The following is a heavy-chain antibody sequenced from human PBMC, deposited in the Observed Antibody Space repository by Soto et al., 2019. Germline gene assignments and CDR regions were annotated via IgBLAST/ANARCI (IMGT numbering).Heavy chain of an antibody. J-gene: IGHJ6*02. CDR3: ARLTRVVVPYYYGMDV. D-gene: IGHD2-15*01. CDR2: IIPIFGTA. CDR1: GGTFSSYA. Sequence: QVQLVQSGAEVKKPGSSVKVSCKASGGTFSSYAISWVRQAPGQGLEWMGGIIPIFGTANYAQKFQGRVMITEDKSTSTAYMELSSLRSEGTAVYYCARLTRVVVPYYYGMDVWGQGSTVTVSS. V-gene: IGHV1-69*06.